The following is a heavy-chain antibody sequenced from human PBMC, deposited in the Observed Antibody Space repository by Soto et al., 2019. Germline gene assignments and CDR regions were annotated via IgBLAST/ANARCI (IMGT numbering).Heavy chain of an antibody. CDR3: AKDRLAGNFDY. CDR1: GFTCNNYA. J-gene: IGHJ4*02. Sequence: EVQVLDSGGGLVQPGGSLRLSCAASGFTCNNYAMNWVRQAPGKGLEWVATISATGGSTYYADSVKGRFTISRDNSTNTLDLQMNGLRDEDTAVYYFAKDRLAGNFDYWGQGPQVTVSA. CDR2: ISATGGST. V-gene: IGHV3-23*01.